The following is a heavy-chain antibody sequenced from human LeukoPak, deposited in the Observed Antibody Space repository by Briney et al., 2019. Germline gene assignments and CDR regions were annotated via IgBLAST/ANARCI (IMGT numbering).Heavy chain of an antibody. D-gene: IGHD5/OR15-5a*01. CDR3: AKDSSVPFGITE. CDR2: ISGSSDSV. CDR1: GFTFSNYA. V-gene: IGHV3-23*01. J-gene: IGHJ4*02. Sequence: PGGSLRLSCAASGFTFSNYAMNWVRQAPGKGLEWVSGISGSSDSVYYADSVKGRFTISRDNSLNTLYLQMNSLRAEDTAVYYCAKDSSVPFGITEWGQGTLVTVSS.